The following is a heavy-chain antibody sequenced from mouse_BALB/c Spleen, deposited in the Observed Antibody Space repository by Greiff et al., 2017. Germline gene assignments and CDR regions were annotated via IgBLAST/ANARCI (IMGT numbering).Heavy chain of an antibody. CDR1: GFTFKDYY. CDR2: IDPGNGNT. D-gene: IGHD2-1*01. J-gene: IGHJ2*01. CDR3: ARSDGNFCFDY. V-gene: IGHV14-1*02. Sequence: VQLKQSGAELVRPGALVKLSCKASGFTFKDYYMTWVKQRPEQGLEWIGWIDPGNGNTIYDPKFQGKASITAATSSNTAYLQLSSLTSEDTAVYYCARSDGNFCFDYWGQGTTLTVSS.